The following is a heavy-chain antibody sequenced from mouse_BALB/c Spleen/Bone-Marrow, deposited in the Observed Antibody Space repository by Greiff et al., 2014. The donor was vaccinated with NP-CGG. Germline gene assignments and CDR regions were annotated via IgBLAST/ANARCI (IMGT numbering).Heavy chain of an antibody. D-gene: IGHD1-1*01. J-gene: IGHJ2*01. V-gene: IGHV5-17*02. CDR2: ISSGSSTI. Sequence: EVMLVESRGGLVQPGGSRKLSCAASGFTFSSFGMHWVRQAPEKGLEWVAYISSGSSTIYYADTVMGRFTISRDNPKNTLFLQMTSLRSEDTAMYYCARSGSSSGYFDYWGQGTTLTVSS. CDR3: ARSGSSSGYFDY. CDR1: GFTFSSFG.